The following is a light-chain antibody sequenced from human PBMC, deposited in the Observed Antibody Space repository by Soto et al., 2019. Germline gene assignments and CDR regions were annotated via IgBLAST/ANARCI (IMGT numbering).Light chain of an antibody. CDR2: DAS. CDR3: QQYDSYSWT. J-gene: IGKJ1*01. CDR1: QSISSW. Sequence: DIQMTQSPSTLSASVGDRVTITCRASQSISSWLAWYQQKPGKAPKLLIYDASSFESGVPSRFSGSGSGTEFTLTISSLQTDDVASYYCQQYDSYSWTFGQGTKVDTK. V-gene: IGKV1-5*01.